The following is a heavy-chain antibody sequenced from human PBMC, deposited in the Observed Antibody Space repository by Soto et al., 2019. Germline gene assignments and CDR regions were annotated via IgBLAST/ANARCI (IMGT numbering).Heavy chain of an antibody. J-gene: IGHJ4*02. CDR3: ARVASNYYDRSGYYFDN. D-gene: IGHD3-22*01. Sequence: QVQLVQSGAEVKKPGASVKVSCKASGYTFTGYFMHWVRQAPGQGLEWMGWINPNSGGTNYAQKFQGWVTMTRDTSISTAYMELSRLRSDDTAVYYCARVASNYYDRSGYYFDNWGQGTLVTVS. CDR2: INPNSGGT. V-gene: IGHV1-2*04. CDR1: GYTFTGYF.